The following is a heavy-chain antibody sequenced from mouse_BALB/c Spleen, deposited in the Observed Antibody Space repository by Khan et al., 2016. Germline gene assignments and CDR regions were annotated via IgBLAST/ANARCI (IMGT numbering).Heavy chain of an antibody. D-gene: IGHD1-2*01. CDR3: ASTPTAYYAMDY. CDR2: IIYSGST. CDR1: GYSTTSDYA. Sequence: VQLKESGPGLVKPSQSLSLTCTVTGYSTTSDYAWNWIRQFPGNKLEWMGYIIYSGSTRYYPSLKRRISVTRDTSKNPFFLQLNSVTTEDTATYYCASTPTAYYAMDYWGQGTSVTVSS. V-gene: IGHV3-2*02. J-gene: IGHJ4*01.